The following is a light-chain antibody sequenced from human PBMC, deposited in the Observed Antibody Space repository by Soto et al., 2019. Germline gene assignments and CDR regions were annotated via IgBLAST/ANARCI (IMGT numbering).Light chain of an antibody. CDR1: SSNIGSNT. J-gene: IGLJ2*01. CDR2: SNN. CDR3: AAWDDSLNGAV. Sequence: QSVLTQPPSASGTPGQRVTISCSGSSSNIGSNTVNWYQQLPGTAPKLLINSNNQRPSGVPDRLSGSKSGTSASLAISGLQSEDEADYYCAAWDDSLNGAVFGGGTKVTVL. V-gene: IGLV1-44*01.